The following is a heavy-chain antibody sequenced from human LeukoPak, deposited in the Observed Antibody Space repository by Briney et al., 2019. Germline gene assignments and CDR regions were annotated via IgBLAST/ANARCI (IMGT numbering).Heavy chain of an antibody. D-gene: IGHD3-22*01. CDR3: ARDPAYYYDSSGYYYDY. Sequence: ASVKVFCKASGYTFTSYGISWVRQAPGQGLEWMGWISAYNGNTNYAQKLQGRVTMTTDTSTSTAYMELRSLRSDDTAVYYCARDPAYYYDSSGYYYDYWGQGTLVTVSS. CDR2: ISAYNGNT. CDR1: GYTFTSYG. J-gene: IGHJ4*02. V-gene: IGHV1-18*01.